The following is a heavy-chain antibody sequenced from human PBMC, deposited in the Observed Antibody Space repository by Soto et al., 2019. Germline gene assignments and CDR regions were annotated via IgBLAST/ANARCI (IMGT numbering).Heavy chain of an antibody. Sequence: EVQLLESGGGLVQPGGSLRLSCAASGITISNYPMSWVRQAPGKGLDWVSGISGSGDRTYYADSAKGRFTISKDISRNSLSMQLDRLGVEDTAVYLCVQADGGYPSTAPHWGQGTLVTVSS. CDR3: VQADGGYPSTAPH. CDR2: ISGSGDRT. J-gene: IGHJ4*02. D-gene: IGHD3-22*01. V-gene: IGHV3-23*01. CDR1: GITISNYP.